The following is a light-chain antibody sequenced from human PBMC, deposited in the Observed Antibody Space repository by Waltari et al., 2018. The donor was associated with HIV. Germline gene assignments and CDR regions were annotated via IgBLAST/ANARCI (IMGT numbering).Light chain of an antibody. CDR3: TSLGDTNSIL. CDR1: GTDLGNY. CDR2: KVN. Sequence: SALIQPASVSGSPGQSVTISCTRTGTDLGNYVARYQQFAAKAPQLILFKVNSRPSGVSFRFSGFKSGDTASLTISGLQPEHEATYYCTSLGDTNSILFGGGTLLTVL. J-gene: IGLJ2*01. V-gene: IGLV2-14*01.